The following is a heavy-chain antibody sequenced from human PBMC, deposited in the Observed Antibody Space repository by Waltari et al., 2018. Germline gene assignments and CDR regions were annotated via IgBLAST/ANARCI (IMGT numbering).Heavy chain of an antibody. V-gene: IGHV3-49*04. Sequence: EVQLVESGGGLVQPGRSLTLSCLTSGFNFGDDAMVWVRQAPGKGLEWVGYIRTKTYGGTTEYAASVKGRFTISRDDSKTIAYLQMSSLKIEDTAVYYCTRDYDFWSGYPLLDYWGQGTLVTVSS. D-gene: IGHD3-3*01. CDR3: TRDYDFWSGYPLLDY. CDR1: GFNFGDDA. J-gene: IGHJ4*02. CDR2: IRTKTYGGTT.